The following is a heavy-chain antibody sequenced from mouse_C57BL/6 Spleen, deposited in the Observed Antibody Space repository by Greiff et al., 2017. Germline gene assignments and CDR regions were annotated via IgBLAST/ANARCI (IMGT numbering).Heavy chain of an antibody. CDR2: LDPNSGGT. CDR1: GYTFTSYW. Sequence: QVQLQQPGAELVKPGASVQLSCKASGYTFTSYWMHWVKQRPGRGLEWIGRLDPNSGGTKSNEKFKSKATLTVDKPSSTAYMQLSSLTSEDSAVYYCASNYYCSSYRYFDVWGTGTTVTVSS. V-gene: IGHV1-72*01. CDR3: ASNYYCSSYRYFDV. J-gene: IGHJ1*03. D-gene: IGHD1-1*01.